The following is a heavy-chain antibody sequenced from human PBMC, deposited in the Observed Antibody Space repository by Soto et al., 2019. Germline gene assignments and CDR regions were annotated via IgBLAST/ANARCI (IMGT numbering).Heavy chain of an antibody. CDR1: GLTVSSNY. D-gene: IGHD2-15*01. J-gene: IGHJ4*02. CDR2: IYSGGST. V-gene: IGHV3-53*01. Sequence: EVPLVESGGGLIQPGGSLRLSCAASGLTVSSNYMSWVRQAPGKWLEWVSVIYSGGSTYYSDSVKGRFTISRDNSKNAMYLQMNSLSAEDTAVYYWAVVVSYLLWGQGTLVTVSS. CDR3: AVVVSYLL.